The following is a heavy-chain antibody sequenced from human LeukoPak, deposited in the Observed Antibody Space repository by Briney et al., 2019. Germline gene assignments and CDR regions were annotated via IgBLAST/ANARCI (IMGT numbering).Heavy chain of an antibody. CDR1: GGSISSGSYY. D-gene: IGHD3-3*01. V-gene: IGHV4-39*07. CDR3: ARRQYFWSGYPFRY. J-gene: IGHJ4*02. Sequence: SETLSLTCTVSGGSISSGSYYWSWIRQPPGKGLEWIGEINHSGSTNYNPSLKSRVTISVDTSKNQFSLKLSSVTAADTAVYYCARRQYFWSGYPFRYWGQGTLVTVSS. CDR2: INHSGST.